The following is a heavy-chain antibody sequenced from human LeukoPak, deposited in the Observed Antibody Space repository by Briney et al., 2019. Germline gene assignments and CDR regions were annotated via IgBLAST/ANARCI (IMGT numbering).Heavy chain of an antibody. CDR1: GGSVSSGGYY. CDR3: ARATYYYDSSGSYVRYYFDY. Sequence: SETLSLTCTVSGGSVSSGGYYWSWIRQPPGKGLERIGYIYYSGSTTYNPSLKSRVTISVDTSKNQFSLKLSSVPAADTAVYYCARATYYYDSSGSYVRYYFDYWGQGTLVTVSS. V-gene: IGHV4-61*08. D-gene: IGHD3-22*01. CDR2: IYYSGST. J-gene: IGHJ4*02.